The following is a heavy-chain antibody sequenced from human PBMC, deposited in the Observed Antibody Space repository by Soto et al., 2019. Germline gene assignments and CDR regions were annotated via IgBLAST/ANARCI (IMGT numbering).Heavy chain of an antibody. J-gene: IGHJ6*03. Sequence: GGSLRFSCAASGFTFSSYAMHWVRQAPGKGLEYVSAISSNGGSTYYANSVKGRFTISRDNSKNTLYLQMGSLRAEDMAVYYCAREALSDYGDYGVYYMDVWGKGTTVTVSS. D-gene: IGHD4-17*01. CDR2: ISSNGGST. CDR3: AREALSDYGDYGVYYMDV. V-gene: IGHV3-64*01. CDR1: GFTFSSYA.